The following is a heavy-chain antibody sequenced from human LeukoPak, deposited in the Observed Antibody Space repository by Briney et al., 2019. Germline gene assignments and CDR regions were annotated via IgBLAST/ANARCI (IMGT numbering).Heavy chain of an antibody. J-gene: IGHJ4*02. CDR2: IYTSGST. V-gene: IGHV4-61*02. Sequence: PSETLSLTCTVSGGSISSSSYYWGWIRQPAGKGLEWIGRIYTSGSTNYNPSLKSRVTMSVDTSKNQFSLKLSSVTAADTAVYYRARSTTVTSPLDYWGQGTLVTVSS. CDR3: ARSTTVTSPLDY. D-gene: IGHD4-4*01. CDR1: GGSISSSSYY.